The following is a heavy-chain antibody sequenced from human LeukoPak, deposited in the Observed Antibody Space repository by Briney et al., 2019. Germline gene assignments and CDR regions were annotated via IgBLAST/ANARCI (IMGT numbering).Heavy chain of an antibody. CDR2: MNPNSGNT. Sequence: ASVKVSCKASGYTFTSYDINWVQQATGQGLEWMGWMNPNSGNTGYAQKFQGRVTITRNTSISTAYMELSSLRSEDTAVYYCARGTCSGGSCYPDYYYMDVWGKGTTVTVSS. CDR3: ARGTCSGGSCYPDYYYMDV. J-gene: IGHJ6*03. CDR1: GYTFTSYD. D-gene: IGHD2-15*01. V-gene: IGHV1-8*03.